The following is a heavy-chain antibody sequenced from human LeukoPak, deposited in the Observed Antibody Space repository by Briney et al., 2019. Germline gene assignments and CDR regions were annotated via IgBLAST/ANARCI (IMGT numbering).Heavy chain of an antibody. Sequence: GGSLRLSCTAFGFTFGDHAMSWVRQAPGKGLDGVGFIRSKAYRGTTEYAASVKGRFTISRDDSTSIAYLQMNGLKTEDTAVYYCTRGPIQLWLHNAMDVWGQGTTVIVSS. CDR3: TRGPIQLWLHNAMDV. CDR2: IRSKAYRGTT. V-gene: IGHV3-49*04. CDR1: GFTFGDHA. D-gene: IGHD5-18*01. J-gene: IGHJ6*02.